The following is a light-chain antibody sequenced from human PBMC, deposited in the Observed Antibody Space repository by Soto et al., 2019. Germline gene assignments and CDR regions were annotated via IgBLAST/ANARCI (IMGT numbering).Light chain of an antibody. J-gene: IGLJ3*02. V-gene: IGLV2-14*01. Sequence: QSALTQPASVSGSPGQSITISCTGSSSDIGGYNYVSWYQQYPGKAPKLIIYEVNNQPSGISNRFSASKSGNTASLTISGLQAEDETDYYCSSYTNSDTWVFGGGTKLTVL. CDR3: SSYTNSDTWV. CDR1: SSDIGGYNY. CDR2: EVN.